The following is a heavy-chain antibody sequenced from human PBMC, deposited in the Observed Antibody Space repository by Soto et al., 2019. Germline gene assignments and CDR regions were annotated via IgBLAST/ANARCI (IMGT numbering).Heavy chain of an antibody. V-gene: IGHV3-33*01. CDR1: GLIFSSYG. CDR2: IWHDGTNE. CDR3: ATDRRRLYIDQ. Sequence: QVQLVESGGGVVQPGRSLRLSCAASGLIFSSYGMHWVRQAPGKGLEWVAVIWHDGTNEYYADSVKGRFTISRDNSKNTVSLQMSSLRVEDTAMYYCATDRRRLYIDQWGQGSLVTVSS. J-gene: IGHJ4*02.